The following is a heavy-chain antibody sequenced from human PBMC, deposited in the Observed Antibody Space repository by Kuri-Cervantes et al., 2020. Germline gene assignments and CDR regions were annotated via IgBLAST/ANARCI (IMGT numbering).Heavy chain of an antibody. D-gene: IGHD3-10*01. CDR3: ARFGITMVRGVTSYGMDV. CDR2: IYYSGST. Sequence: LRLSCTVSGGSISSGDYYWSWIRQPPGKGLEWIGYIYYSGSTYYNPSLKSRVTISVDTSKNQFSLKLSSVTAADTAVYYCARFGITMVRGVTSYGMDVWGQGTTVTVSS. CDR1: GGSISSGDYY. V-gene: IGHV4-30-4*01. J-gene: IGHJ6*02.